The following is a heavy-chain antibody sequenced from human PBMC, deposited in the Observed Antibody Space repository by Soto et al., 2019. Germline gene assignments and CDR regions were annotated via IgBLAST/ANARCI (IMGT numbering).Heavy chain of an antibody. D-gene: IGHD3-16*01. CDR3: ARDGNPPDYGLDY. CDR1: GFTFSSYG. J-gene: IGHJ4*02. V-gene: IGHV3-30*03. Sequence: GGSLRLSCAASGFTFSSYGMHWVRQAPGKGLEWVAVISYDGSNKYYADSVKGRFTISRDNSKNTLYLQMNSLRAEDTAVYYCARDGNPPDYGLDYWGQGTLVTVSS. CDR2: ISYDGSNK.